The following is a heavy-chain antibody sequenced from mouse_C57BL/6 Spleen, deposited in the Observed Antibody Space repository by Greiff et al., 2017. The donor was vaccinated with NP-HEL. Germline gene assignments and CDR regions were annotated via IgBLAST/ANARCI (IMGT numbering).Heavy chain of an antibody. CDR1: GYTFTSYW. D-gene: IGHD1-1*01. CDR3: ATPYYGSSYDAMDY. CDR2: IDPSDSYT. Sequence: QLQQPGAELVKPGASVKLSCKASGYTFTSYWMQWVKQRPGQGLEWIGEIDPSDSYTNYNQKFKGKATLTVDTSSSTAYMQLSSLTSEDSAVYYCATPYYGSSYDAMDYWGQGTSVTVSS. V-gene: IGHV1-50*01. J-gene: IGHJ4*01.